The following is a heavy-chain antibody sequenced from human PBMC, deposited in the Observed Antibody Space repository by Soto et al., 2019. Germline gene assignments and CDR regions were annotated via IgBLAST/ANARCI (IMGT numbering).Heavy chain of an antibody. J-gene: IGHJ4*01. D-gene: IGHD6-19*01. Sequence: SETLSLTCTVSGYSISSGSYWGWIRQRRGKRPEWISSIYHGFTTFYTPSLKSRITISVDTSNNQFSLKLTSVTAADTAVYYCARVHVMVVAGSTFDYWGHGTLVTVSS. CDR2: IYHGFTT. CDR3: ARVHVMVVAGSTFDY. CDR1: GYSISSGSY. V-gene: IGHV4-38-2*02.